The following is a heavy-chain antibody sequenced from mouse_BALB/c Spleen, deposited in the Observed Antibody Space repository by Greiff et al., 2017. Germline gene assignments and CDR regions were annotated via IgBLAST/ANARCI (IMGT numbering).Heavy chain of an antibody. Sequence: VHVKQSGAELVKPGASVKLSCTASGFNIKDTYMHWVKQRPEQGLEWIGRIDPANGNTKYDPKFQGKATITADTSSNTAYLQLSSLTSEDTAVYYCATTVVAPVYAMDYWGQGTSVTVSS. V-gene: IGHV14-3*02. CDR3: ATTVVAPVYAMDY. J-gene: IGHJ4*01. CDR1: GFNIKDTY. D-gene: IGHD1-1*01. CDR2: IDPANGNT.